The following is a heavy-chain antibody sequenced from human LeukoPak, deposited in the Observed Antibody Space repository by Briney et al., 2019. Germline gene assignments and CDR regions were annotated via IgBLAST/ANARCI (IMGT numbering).Heavy chain of an antibody. J-gene: IGHJ6*03. Sequence: ASAKVSCQASGYNFNTYGINWVRQAPGQGLEWMGWIVPYNGNRNYAPNLQGRVTMAVDTSTSTAYLEVRNLRSNDTATYYCARRFGSDYYYMDVWGKGTTVTVSS. CDR3: ARRFGSDYYYMDV. D-gene: IGHD1-26*01. V-gene: IGHV1-18*01. CDR1: GYNFNTYG. CDR2: IVPYNGNR.